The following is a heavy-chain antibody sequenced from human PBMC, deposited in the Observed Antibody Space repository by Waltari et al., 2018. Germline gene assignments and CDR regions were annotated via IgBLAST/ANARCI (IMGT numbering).Heavy chain of an antibody. Sequence: EAQLVQSGAEVKKPGESLTISCKASGSSFPNYWIGWVRQMPGKGLEWMGIIYPGDSNTRYNPSFQGQVTISADKSISTAYLQWSSLKASDTAIYYCARQRGSSLYLYFDLWGRGTLVTVSS. CDR2: IYPGDSNT. D-gene: IGHD3-16*01. V-gene: IGHV5-51*01. CDR3: ARQRGSSLYLYFDL. J-gene: IGHJ2*01. CDR1: GSSFPNYW.